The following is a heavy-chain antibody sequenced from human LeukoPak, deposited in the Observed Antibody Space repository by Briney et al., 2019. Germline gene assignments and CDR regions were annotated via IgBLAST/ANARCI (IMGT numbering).Heavy chain of an antibody. CDR1: GGSISSYY. D-gene: IGHD6-13*01. CDR2: IYHNGRT. J-gene: IGHJ4*02. Sequence: SETLSLTCTVSGGSISSYYWSWIRQPPGKGLDWIGFIYHNGRTDYNPSLKSRVTISADTSKNQFSLRLSSVTAADTAVYYCARVFRAAAVDYWGQGTLVTVSS. V-gene: IGHV4-59*01. CDR3: ARVFRAAAVDY.